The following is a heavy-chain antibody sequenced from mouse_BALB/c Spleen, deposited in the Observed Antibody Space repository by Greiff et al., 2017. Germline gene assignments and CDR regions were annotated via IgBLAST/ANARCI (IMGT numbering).Heavy chain of an antibody. CDR1: GFTFSSYA. V-gene: IGHV5-6-5*01. CDR3: ARIYYDYDYAMDY. J-gene: IGHJ4*01. D-gene: IGHD2-4*01. Sequence: DVMLVESGGGLVKPGGSLKLSCAASGFTFSSYAMSWVRQTPEKRLEWVASISSGGSTYYPDSVKGRFTISRDNARNTLYLQMSSLKSEDTAMYYCARIYYDYDYAMDYWGQGTSVTVSS. CDR2: ISSGGST.